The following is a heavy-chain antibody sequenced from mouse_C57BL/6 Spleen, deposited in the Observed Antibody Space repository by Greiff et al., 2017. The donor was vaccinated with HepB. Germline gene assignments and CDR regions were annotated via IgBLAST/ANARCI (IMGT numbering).Heavy chain of an antibody. Sequence: GLEWIGRIDPNSGGTKYNEKFKSKATLTVDKPSSTAYMQLSSLTSEDSAVYYCARGRGYFDVWGTGTTVTVSS. J-gene: IGHJ1*03. CDR2: IDPNSGGT. CDR3: ARGRGYFDV. V-gene: IGHV1-72*01.